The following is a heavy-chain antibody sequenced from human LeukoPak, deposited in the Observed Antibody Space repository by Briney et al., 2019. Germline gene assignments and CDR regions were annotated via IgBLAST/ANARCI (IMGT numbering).Heavy chain of an antibody. J-gene: IGHJ4*02. CDR2: IVVGSGNT. CDR1: GLTLTSSA. Sequence: SVKVSCKASGLTLTSSAMQWVRQARGQRLEWIGWIVVGSGNTNYAQKFQERVTITRDMSTSTAYMELSSLRSEDTAVYYCAAALGTMSHLDYWGQGTLVTVSS. V-gene: IGHV1-58*02. D-gene: IGHD3-22*01. CDR3: AAALGTMSHLDY.